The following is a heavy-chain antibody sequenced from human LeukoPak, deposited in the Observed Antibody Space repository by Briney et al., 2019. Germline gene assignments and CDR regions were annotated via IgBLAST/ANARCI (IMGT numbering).Heavy chain of an antibody. D-gene: IGHD3-10*01. V-gene: IGHV3-30*02. J-gene: IGHJ6*03. Sequence: SVKGRFTISREDSKNTLCLQMNSLKPEDTAVYYCAKDFSVRGTYYYYMDVWGKGTTVTVS. CDR3: AKDFSVRGTYYYYMDV.